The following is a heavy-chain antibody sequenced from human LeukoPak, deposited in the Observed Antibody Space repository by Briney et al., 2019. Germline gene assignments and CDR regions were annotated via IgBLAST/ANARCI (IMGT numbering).Heavy chain of an antibody. D-gene: IGHD2-15*01. J-gene: IGHJ4*02. CDR3: AKGRGVLGYCSGGSCYPAPPFDY. CDR1: GYTFTSYY. V-gene: IGHV1-46*01. Sequence: ASVKVSCKASGYTFTSYYMHWVRQAPGQGLEWMGIINPSGGSTSYAQKFQGRVTMTRDMSTSTVYMELSSLRSEDTAVYYCAKGRGVLGYCSGGSCYPAPPFDYWGQGTLVTVSS. CDR2: INPSGGST.